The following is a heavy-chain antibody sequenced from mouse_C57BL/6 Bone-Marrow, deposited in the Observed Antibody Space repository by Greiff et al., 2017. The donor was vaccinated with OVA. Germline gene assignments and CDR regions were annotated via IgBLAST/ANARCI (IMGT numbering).Heavy chain of an antibody. D-gene: IGHD1-1*01. V-gene: IGHV14-4*01. CDR2: IDPENGDT. CDR3: TTFITTVVANWYFDV. Sequence: EVQRVESGAELVRPGASVKLSCTASGFNIKDDYMHWVKQRPEQGLEWIGWIDPENGDTEYASKFQGKATITADTSSNTAYLQLSSLTSEDTAVYYCTTFITTVVANWYFDVWGTGTTVTVSS. J-gene: IGHJ1*03. CDR1: GFNIKDDY.